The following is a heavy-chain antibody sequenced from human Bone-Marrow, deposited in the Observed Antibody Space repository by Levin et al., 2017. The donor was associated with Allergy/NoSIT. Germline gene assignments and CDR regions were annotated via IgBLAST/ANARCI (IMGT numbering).Heavy chain of an antibody. Sequence: GESLKISCAASGFSFSNFWLSWVRQSPGKGLEWLADIKQDGSDIKYVDSVKGRFTVSRDNAKNSVYLEMNSLRVDDTGVYYCSTSSRSSAWSHWGQGTLVTVSS. J-gene: IGHJ4*02. CDR3: STSSRSSAWSH. CDR2: IKQDGSDI. CDR1: GFSFSNFW. D-gene: IGHD6-19*01. V-gene: IGHV3-7*01.